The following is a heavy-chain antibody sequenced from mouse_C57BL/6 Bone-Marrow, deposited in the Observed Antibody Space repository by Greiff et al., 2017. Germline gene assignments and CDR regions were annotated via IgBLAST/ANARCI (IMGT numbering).Heavy chain of an antibody. CDR2: INSDGGST. CDR3: ARNPLGTTVGYFDV. CDR1: EYEFPSHD. Sequence: DVKLVESGGGLVQPGESLKLSCESNEYEFPSHDMSWVRKTPEKRLELVAAINSDGGSTYYPDTMERRFIISRDNTKTTLYLQMSSLRSEDTALYYCARNPLGTTVGYFDVWGTGTTVTVSS. J-gene: IGHJ1*03. D-gene: IGHD1-1*01. V-gene: IGHV5-2*01.